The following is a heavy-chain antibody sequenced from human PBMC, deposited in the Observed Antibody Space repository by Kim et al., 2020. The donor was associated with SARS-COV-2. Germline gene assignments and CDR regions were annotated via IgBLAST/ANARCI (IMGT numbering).Heavy chain of an antibody. CDR1: GFTFSTYG. CDR3: AKAVVRGVNYYYDGMYV. V-gene: IGHV3-30*18. Sequence: GGSLRLSCAASGFTFSTYGMHWVRQAPGKGLEWVAVISYDGSSKYYGESVKGRFTISRDNPENTLYLQMNSLRPEDTAVYYCAKAVVRGVNYYYDGMYVWGQGTTVAVSS. D-gene: IGHD3-10*01. CDR2: ISYDGSSK. J-gene: IGHJ6*01.